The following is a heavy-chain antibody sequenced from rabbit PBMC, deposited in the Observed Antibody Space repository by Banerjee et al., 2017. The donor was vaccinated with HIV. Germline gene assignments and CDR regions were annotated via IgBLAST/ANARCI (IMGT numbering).Heavy chain of an antibody. Sequence: QEQLVESGGGLVKPEGSLTLTCTASGFSFSSGYYMCWVRQAPGKGLEWIGCIYTNGGSTWYASCVNGRFTISRSTSLNTVNLKMTSLTAADTATYFCARDYAGVAGYGDLNLWGQGTLVTVS. J-gene: IGHJ4*01. CDR2: IYTNGGST. D-gene: IGHD4-2*01. V-gene: IGHV1S43*01. CDR3: ARDYAGVAGYGDLNL. CDR1: GFSFSSGYY.